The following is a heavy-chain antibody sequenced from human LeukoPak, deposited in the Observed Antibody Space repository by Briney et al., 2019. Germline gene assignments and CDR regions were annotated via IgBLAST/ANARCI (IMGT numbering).Heavy chain of an antibody. CDR2: INHSGTT. CDR3: ARAPSSTSLAYFDY. D-gene: IGHD2-2*01. J-gene: IGHJ4*02. CDR1: GGSFSGYY. V-gene: IGHV4-34*01. Sequence: SETLSLTCAVHGGSFSGYYWTGIPKPPGKGGGWIGEINHSGTTNYNPSLKSRVTISVDTSKNQFSLKLISVTAADTAVYYCARAPSSTSLAYFDYWGQGTLVTVSS.